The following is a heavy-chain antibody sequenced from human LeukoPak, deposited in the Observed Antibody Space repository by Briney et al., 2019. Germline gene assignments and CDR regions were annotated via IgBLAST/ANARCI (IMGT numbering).Heavy chain of an antibody. J-gene: IGHJ2*01. CDR3: ATDYGDGYWYFDL. CDR2: IYYSGST. D-gene: IGHD4-17*01. V-gene: IGHV4-59*01. CDR1: GGSISSYY. Sequence: SETLSLTCTVSGGSISSYYWSWIRQPPGKGLEWIGYIYYSGSTNYNPSLKSRVTISVDTSKNQFSLKLSSVTAADTAVYYCATDYGDGYWYFDLWGRGTPVTVSS.